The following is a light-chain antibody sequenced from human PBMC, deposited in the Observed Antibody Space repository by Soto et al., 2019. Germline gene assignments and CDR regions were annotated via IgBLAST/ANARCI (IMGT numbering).Light chain of an antibody. Sequence: QSAPTQPPSASGSPGQSVTISCTGTSGDVGGYNYVSWHQKHPGKVPKVIIFEVSKRPSGVPDRFSGSKSGNTASLTVSGLQPEDEADYYCSSYAGGNRLVFGGGTKVTVL. CDR3: SSYAGGNRLV. CDR2: EVS. V-gene: IGLV2-8*01. CDR1: SGDVGGYNY. J-gene: IGLJ3*02.